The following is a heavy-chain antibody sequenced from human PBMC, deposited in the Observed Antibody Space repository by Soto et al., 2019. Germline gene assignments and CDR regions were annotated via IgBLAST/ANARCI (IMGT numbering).Heavy chain of an antibody. D-gene: IGHD5-18*01. Sequence: HPGGSLRLSCAASGFTFSSYAMHWVRQAPGKGLEWVAVISYDGSNKYYADSVKGRFTISRDNSKNTLYLQMNSLRAEDTAVYYCARDQNGYGTFWGQGTLVTVSS. CDR2: ISYDGSNK. V-gene: IGHV3-30-3*01. J-gene: IGHJ4*02. CDR3: ARDQNGYGTF. CDR1: GFTFSSYA.